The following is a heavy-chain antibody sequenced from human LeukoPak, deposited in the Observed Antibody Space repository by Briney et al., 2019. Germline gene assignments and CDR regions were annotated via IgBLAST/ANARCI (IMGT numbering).Heavy chain of an antibody. CDR3: ARVGSAYSSSSDDY. Sequence: PGGSLRLSCAASGFTFSSYSMDWVRQAPGKGLEWVSSISSSSSYIYYADSVKGRFTISRDNAKNSLYLQMNSLRAEDTAVYYCARVGSAYSSSSDDYWGQGTLVTVSS. D-gene: IGHD6-6*01. V-gene: IGHV3-21*01. CDR1: GFTFSSYS. J-gene: IGHJ4*02. CDR2: ISSSSSYI.